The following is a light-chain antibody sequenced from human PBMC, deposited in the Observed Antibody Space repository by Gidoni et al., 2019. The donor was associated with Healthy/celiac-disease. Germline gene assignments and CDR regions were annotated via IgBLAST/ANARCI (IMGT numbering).Light chain of an antibody. J-gene: IGKJ4*01. V-gene: IGKV1-5*01. CDR3: QQYNSYSPLT. CDR2: DAS. Sequence: DIQMTQSPSTLSASVGDRVTITCRASQSISSWLAWYQQKTGKAPKLLSYDASSLESGVPSRFSGSGAGPEFTLTIRSLQPDDFATYYCQQYNSYSPLTFGGGTKVEIK. CDR1: QSISSW.